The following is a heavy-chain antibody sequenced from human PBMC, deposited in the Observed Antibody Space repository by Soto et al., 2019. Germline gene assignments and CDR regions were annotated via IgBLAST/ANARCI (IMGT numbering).Heavy chain of an antibody. CDR2: ISPTGGST. CDR1: GYTHTFNTYA. Sequence: EVQLLESGGGLVQPGGSLRLSCAGSGYTHTFNTYAMSWVRQAPGKGLEWVAGISPTGGSTYYADSVKGRFTISRDNSXXXXXXXXXXXXXXXXXXXXXXXXXXXXXXXXXGGFDSWGRGTLVTVSS. CDR3: XXXXXXXXXXXXGGFDS. V-gene: IGHV3-23*01. J-gene: IGHJ4*02.